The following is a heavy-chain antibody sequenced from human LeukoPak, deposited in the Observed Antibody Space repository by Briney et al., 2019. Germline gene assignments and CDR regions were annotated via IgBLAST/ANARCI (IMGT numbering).Heavy chain of an antibody. CDR3: AKDGRASGSLDY. V-gene: IGHV3-23*01. CDR2: ISGSGGST. J-gene: IGHJ4*02. CDR1: GFTFSSYA. Sequence: SGGSLRLSCAASGFTFSSYAMSWVRQAPGKGLEWVSAISGSGGSTYYADSVKGRFTISRDNSKNTLYLQMNSLRAEDTAVYYCAKDGRASGSLDYWGQGTLVTVSS. D-gene: IGHD1-26*01.